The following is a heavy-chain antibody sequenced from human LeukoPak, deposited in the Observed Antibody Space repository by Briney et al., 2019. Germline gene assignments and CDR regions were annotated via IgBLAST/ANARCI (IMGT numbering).Heavy chain of an antibody. V-gene: IGHV4-4*07. CDR1: GGSISSYY. D-gene: IGHD6-13*01. CDR2: IYTSGST. J-gene: IGHJ4*02. Sequence: SETLSLTCTVSGGSISSYYWSWIRQPAGKGLEWIGRIYTSGSTNYNPSLKSRVTMSVDTSKNQFSLKLSSVTAADTAVYYCARSGRGYSSSWDDYWGQGTLVTVSS. CDR3: ARSGRGYSSSWDDY.